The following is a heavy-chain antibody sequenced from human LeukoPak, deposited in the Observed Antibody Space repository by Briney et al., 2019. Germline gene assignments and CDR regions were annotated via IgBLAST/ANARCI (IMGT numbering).Heavy chain of an antibody. V-gene: IGHV4-39*07. CDR2: IYYSGST. CDR1: GGSISSSSYY. CDR3: ARGASSLSDSRGWFDP. D-gene: IGHD6-6*01. J-gene: IGHJ5*02. Sequence: PSETLSLTCTVSGGSISSSSYYWGWIRQPPGKGLEWIGSIYYSGSTYYNPSLKSRVTISVDRSKNQFSLKLSSVTAADTAVYYCARGASSLSDSRGWFDPWGQGTLVTVSS.